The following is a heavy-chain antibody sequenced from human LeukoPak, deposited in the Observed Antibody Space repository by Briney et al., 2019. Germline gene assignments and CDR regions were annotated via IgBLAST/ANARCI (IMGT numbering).Heavy chain of an antibody. V-gene: IGHV3-33*01. D-gene: IGHD3-9*01. CDR1: GFTFSSFG. CDR2: IWYDGSNK. Sequence: GGSLRLSCAASGFTFSSFGMHWVRQAPGKGLEWVALIWYDGSNKYYADSVKGRFTISRDNSKNTLYLQMNSLRAEDTAVYYCARWVYDILTGYQYYFDYWGQGTLVTVSS. J-gene: IGHJ4*02. CDR3: ARWVYDILTGYQYYFDY.